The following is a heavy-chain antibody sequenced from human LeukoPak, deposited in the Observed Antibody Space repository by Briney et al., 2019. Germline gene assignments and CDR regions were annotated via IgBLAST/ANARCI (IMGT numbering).Heavy chain of an antibody. CDR3: TRAIAVTTMEIDY. CDR2: IRSKAYGGTT. D-gene: IGHD4-17*01. Sequence: GGSLRLSCAASGFTFSSYGMHWVRQAPGKGLEWVGFIRSKAYGGTTEYAASVKGRFTISRDDSKSIAYLQMNSLKTEDTAVYYCTRAIAVTTMEIDYWGQGTLVTVSS. J-gene: IGHJ4*02. V-gene: IGHV3-49*04. CDR1: GFTFSSYG.